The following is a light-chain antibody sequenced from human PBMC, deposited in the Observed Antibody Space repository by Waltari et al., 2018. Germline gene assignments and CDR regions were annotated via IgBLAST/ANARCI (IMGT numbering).Light chain of an antibody. J-gene: IGKJ1*01. CDR1: QSITSY. CDR2: AAS. V-gene: IGKV1-39*01. Sequence: DIQMTQSPSSLSASVGDRVTITCRASQSITSYLNWYQQKPGKAPKLLIYAASSLQSGVPSRFSGSGSGTDFTLTISSLQPEDFATYYCQQSSTTRGTFGQGTKVEIK. CDR3: QQSSTTRGT.